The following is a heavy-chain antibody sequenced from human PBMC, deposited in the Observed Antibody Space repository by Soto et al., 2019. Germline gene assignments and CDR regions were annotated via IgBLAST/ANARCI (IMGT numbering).Heavy chain of an antibody. Sequence: QVQLQQCGVGLLKPSETLFLTCAIYYVSCRVYYWAWLRQLQGKGLEWIGEINHAGSTNYTTSLKSGVNMSVEASKNQFSLKVSSVTAADTAVYYCARDFTRRGASDIWGQGTMVTVSS. CDR1: YVSCRVYY. D-gene: IGHD2-15*01. V-gene: IGHV4-34*01. CDR2: INHAGST. CDR3: ARDFTRRGASDI. J-gene: IGHJ3*02.